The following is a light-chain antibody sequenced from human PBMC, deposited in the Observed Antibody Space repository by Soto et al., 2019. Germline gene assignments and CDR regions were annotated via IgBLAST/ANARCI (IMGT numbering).Light chain of an antibody. J-gene: IGKJ1*01. CDR2: GAS. Sequence: EIVLTQSPGTLSLSPGERATLSCRASQSVSSSYLAWYQQKPGQAPRLLIYGASSRATGIPDRFSGSGSGTDFTLTISRVGPEDFAVYYCQQYGSPPQAFGQGTKVEIK. CDR1: QSVSSSY. CDR3: QQYGSPPQA. V-gene: IGKV3-20*01.